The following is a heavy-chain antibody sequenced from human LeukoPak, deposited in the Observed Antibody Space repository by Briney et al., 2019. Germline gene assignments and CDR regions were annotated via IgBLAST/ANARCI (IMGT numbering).Heavy chain of an antibody. J-gene: IGHJ6*03. CDR2: IRHDGSNK. CDR1: GFTFSSYG. CDR3: AKVVTMRTNLYYYMDV. D-gene: IGHD2-8*01. V-gene: IGHV3-30*02. Sequence: GGSLRLSCAASGFTFSSYGMHWVRQAPGKGLEWVAFIRHDGSNKYYADSVKGRFTISRDNSKNTLYLQMNSLRAEDTAVYYCAKVVTMRTNLYYYMDVWGEGTTVTVSS.